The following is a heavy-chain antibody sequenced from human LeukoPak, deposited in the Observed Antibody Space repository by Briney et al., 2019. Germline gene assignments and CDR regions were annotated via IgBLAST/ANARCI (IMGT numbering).Heavy chain of an antibody. CDR2: ISSTGNTI. V-gene: IGHV3-48*03. Sequence: PGGSPRLSCAASGFTFRSYEMSWVRQAPGKGLEWVSSISSTGNTIYYADSVKGRFTISRDNAKNSLYLQMSSLKTEDTAVYYCARDRIAVAGTLWGQGTLVTVSS. CDR3: ARDRIAVAGTL. J-gene: IGHJ4*02. D-gene: IGHD6-19*01. CDR1: GFTFRSYE.